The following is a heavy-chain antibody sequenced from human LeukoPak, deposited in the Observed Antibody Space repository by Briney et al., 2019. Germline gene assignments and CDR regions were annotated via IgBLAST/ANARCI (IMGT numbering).Heavy chain of an antibody. V-gene: IGHV1-46*01. Sequence: ASVKVSCKASGYTFTSYYMHWVRQAPGQGLEWMGIINPSGGSTSYAQKFQGRVTMTRDKSKNQFSLELSSVTAADTAVYFCARLRGAAGTSFFDSWGQGTLVTVSS. CDR2: INPSGGST. D-gene: IGHD6-13*01. CDR3: ARLRGAAGTSFFDS. CDR1: GYTFTSYY. J-gene: IGHJ4*02.